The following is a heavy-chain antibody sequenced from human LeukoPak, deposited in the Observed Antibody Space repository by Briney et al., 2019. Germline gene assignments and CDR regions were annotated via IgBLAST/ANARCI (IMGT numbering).Heavy chain of an antibody. CDR1: GFTFDDYA. V-gene: IGHV3-9*01. D-gene: IGHD5-12*01. CDR2: IHWNSDSI. CDR3: AINGGGDSGYGNFDY. J-gene: IGHJ4*02. Sequence: GGSLRLSCAVSGFTFDDYAMHWVRQVPGKGLEWVSGIHWNSDSIVYADSVKGRFTTSRDNAKNSLYLQMNSLRAEDTAFYYCAINGGGDSGYGNFDYWGQGTLVTVSS.